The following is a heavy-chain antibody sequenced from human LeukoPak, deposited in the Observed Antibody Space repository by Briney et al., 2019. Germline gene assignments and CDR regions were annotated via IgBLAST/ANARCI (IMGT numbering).Heavy chain of an antibody. J-gene: IGHJ4*02. CDR3: AKDTTTVTASY. CDR2: ISYDGSNK. Sequence: GRSLRLSCAASGFTFSSYGMHWVRQAPGKGLERVAVISYDGSNKYYADSVKGRFTISRDNSKNTLYLQMNSLRAEDTAVYHCAKDTTTVTASYWGQGTLVTVSS. CDR1: GFTFSSYG. D-gene: IGHD4-17*01. V-gene: IGHV3-30*18.